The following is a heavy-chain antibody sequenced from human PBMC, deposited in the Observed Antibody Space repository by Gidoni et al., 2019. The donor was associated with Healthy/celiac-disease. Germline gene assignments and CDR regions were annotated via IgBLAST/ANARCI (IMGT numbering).Heavy chain of an antibody. V-gene: IGHV1-2*06. Sequence: QVQLVQSGAEVKKPGASVKVSCKASGYTFTGYPMHWVRQAPGQGLDWMGRFNPNGGGSNYAQKFQGRVTMTRDTSISTAYMELSRLGSEDTACYYGPRGAGPLDWGQGTLVTVSS. D-gene: IGHD3-10*01. CDR1: GYTFTGYP. J-gene: IGHJ4*02. CDR2: FNPNGGGS. CDR3: PRGAGPLD.